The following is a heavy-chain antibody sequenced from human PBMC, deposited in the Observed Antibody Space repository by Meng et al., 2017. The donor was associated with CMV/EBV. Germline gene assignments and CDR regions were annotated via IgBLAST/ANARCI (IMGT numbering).Heavy chain of an antibody. CDR2: ISWNSGSI. Sequence: SLKISCAASGFTFDDYAMHWVRQAPGKGLEWVSGISWNSGSIGYVDSVKGRFTISRDNSKNTLYLQMNSLRAEDTAVYYCAKELLRMVASVGFDYWGQGTLVTVSS. D-gene: IGHD5-12*01. CDR1: GFTFDDYA. J-gene: IGHJ4*02. V-gene: IGHV3-9*01. CDR3: AKELLRMVASVGFDY.